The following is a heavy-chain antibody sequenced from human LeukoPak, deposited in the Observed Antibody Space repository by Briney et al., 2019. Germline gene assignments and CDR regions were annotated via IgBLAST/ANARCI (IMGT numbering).Heavy chain of an antibody. CDR3: AKAPIRGSLFQH. CDR2: ISGDGGST. Sequence: GGSLRLSCAASGFTFDDYAMHWVRQAPGKGLEWVSLISGDGGSTYYADSVKGRFTISRDNSKNSLYLQMNSLRTEETALYYCAKAPIRGSLFQHWGQGTLVTVSS. D-gene: IGHD6-6*01. V-gene: IGHV3-43*02. CDR1: GFTFDDYA. J-gene: IGHJ1*01.